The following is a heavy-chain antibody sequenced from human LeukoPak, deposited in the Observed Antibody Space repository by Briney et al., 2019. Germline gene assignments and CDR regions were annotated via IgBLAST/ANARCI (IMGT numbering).Heavy chain of an antibody. CDR3: ARDPSEVRGVFYYYYMDV. Sequence: ASVKVSCKASGYTFISYGISWVRQAPGQGLEWIGWISAYNGNTGYAQKFQGRATMTTDTSTSTAYKEMRSLRPDDTAVYYCARDPSEVRGVFYYYYMDVWGKGTTVTVSS. CDR1: GYTFISYG. J-gene: IGHJ6*03. D-gene: IGHD3-10*01. CDR2: ISAYNGNT. V-gene: IGHV1-18*01.